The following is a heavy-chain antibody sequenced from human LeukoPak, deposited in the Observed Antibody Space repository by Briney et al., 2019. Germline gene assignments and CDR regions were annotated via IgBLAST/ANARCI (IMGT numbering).Heavy chain of an antibody. D-gene: IGHD3-3*01. J-gene: IGHJ5*02. CDR2: IYYSGIT. V-gene: IGHV4-59*01. CDR1: GGSISSYY. CDR3: ARDFGRGYNWFDP. Sequence: SETLSLTCTVSGGSISSYYWSWIRQPPGKGLEWIGYIYYSGITDYNPSLRSRVTISVDTSKNQFSLKLSSVTAADTAVYYCARDFGRGYNWFDPWGQGTPVTVSS.